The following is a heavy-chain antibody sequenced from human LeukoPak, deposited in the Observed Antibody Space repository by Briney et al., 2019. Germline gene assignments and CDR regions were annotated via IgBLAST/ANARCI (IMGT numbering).Heavy chain of an antibody. V-gene: IGHV3-23*01. CDR1: GFTFSSIA. J-gene: IGHJ4*02. CDR2: IRSNGDTA. CDR3: ARVDCSGGSCYFDY. Sequence: PGGSLRLSCAASGFTFSSIAMTWVRQAPGKGLEWVSTIRSNGDTAYNADSVKGRFTISRDNAKNTLDLQMSSLRAEDTAVYYCARVDCSGGSCYFDYWGQGTLVTVSS. D-gene: IGHD2-15*01.